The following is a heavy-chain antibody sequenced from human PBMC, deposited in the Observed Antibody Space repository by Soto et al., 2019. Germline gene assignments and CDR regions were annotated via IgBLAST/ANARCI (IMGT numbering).Heavy chain of an antibody. CDR3: ARSYLLSSPQGDSYGMDV. V-gene: IGHV5-10-1*01. CDR1: GYSFTIYC. D-gene: IGHD6-13*01. Sequence: GESLKISCKGSGYSFTIYCISWVRQMPWKGLEWMGRIDPSDSYTNYSPSFQGHVTISADKSISTAYLQWSSLKASDTAMYYCARSYLLSSPQGDSYGMDVWGQGTTVTVSS. CDR2: IDPSDSYT. J-gene: IGHJ6*02.